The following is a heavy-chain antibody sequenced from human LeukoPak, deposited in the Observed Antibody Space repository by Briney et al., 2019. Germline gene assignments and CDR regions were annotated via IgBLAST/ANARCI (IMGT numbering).Heavy chain of an antibody. D-gene: IGHD3-3*01. V-gene: IGHV4-59*01. J-gene: IGHJ4*02. CDR1: GGSIIGYY. CDR3: ARSRVWSDYWGYFDY. Sequence: TSETLSLTCTVSGGSIIGYYWNWIRQPPGKGLDWIGYIYHSGSTNYNPSLKSRVTISVDTSKTQISLKLRAVTAADTAVYYCARSRVWSDYWGYFDYWGQGTLVTVSS. CDR2: IYHSGST.